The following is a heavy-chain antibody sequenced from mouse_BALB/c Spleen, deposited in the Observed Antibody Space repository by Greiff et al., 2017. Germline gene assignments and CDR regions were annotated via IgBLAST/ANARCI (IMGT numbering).Heavy chain of an antibody. V-gene: IGHV1S81*02. CDR2: INPSNGGT. CDR3: TRRERAMDY. J-gene: IGHJ4*01. CDR1: GYTFTSYY. Sequence: VKLQESGAELVKPGASVKLSCKASGYTFTSYYMYWVKQRPGQGLEWIGEINPSNGGTNFNEKFKSKATLTVDKSSSTAYMQLSSLTSEDSAVYYCTRRERAMDYWGQGTSVTVSS.